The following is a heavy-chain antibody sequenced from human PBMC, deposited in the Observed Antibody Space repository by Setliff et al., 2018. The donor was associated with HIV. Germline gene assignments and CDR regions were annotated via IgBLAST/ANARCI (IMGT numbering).Heavy chain of an antibody. CDR1: GYTLTEVS. V-gene: IGHV1-18*01. CDR2: VNTNNDKT. Sequence: ASVKVSCKVSGYTLTEVSIHWVRQVPGQGLEWMGWVNTNNDKTNYAQKFQGRVTMTTDTSTSTAYMELRSLRSDDTAVYYCASPNRETSYDLLTPYYYYYYYMDVWGKGTTVTVSS. CDR3: ASPNRETSYDLLTPYYYYYYYMDV. D-gene: IGHD3-9*01. J-gene: IGHJ6*03.